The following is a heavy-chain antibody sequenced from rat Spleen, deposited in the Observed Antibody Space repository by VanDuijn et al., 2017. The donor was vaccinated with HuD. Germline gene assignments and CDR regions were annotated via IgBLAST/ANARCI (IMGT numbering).Heavy chain of an antibody. Sequence: EVQLVESGGGFVLPGRSLKLSCAASGFTFSDYAMAWVRQSPKKGLEWVATIIYDGTATYYRDSVKGRFTISRDNAKSTLYLQMNSLRSEDTATYYCASLELGEDWYFDFWGPGTMVTVSS. CDR3: ASLELGEDWYFDF. J-gene: IGHJ1*01. CDR2: IIYDGTAT. CDR1: GFTFSDYA. V-gene: IGHV5-17*01. D-gene: IGHD5-1*01.